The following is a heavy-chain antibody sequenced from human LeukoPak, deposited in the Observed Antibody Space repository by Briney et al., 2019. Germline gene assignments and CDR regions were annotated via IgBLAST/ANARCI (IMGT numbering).Heavy chain of an antibody. D-gene: IGHD1-1*01. CDR1: GYTFTSYY. CDR2: INPSGGST. V-gene: IGHV1-46*01. Sequence: ASVTVSCKASGYTFTSYYMHWVRQAAGQGLEWMGIINPSGGSTSYAQKFQGRVTMTRDTSTSTVYMELSSLRSEDTAVYHCARATGHDAFDIWGQGTMVTVSS. CDR3: ARATGHDAFDI. J-gene: IGHJ3*02.